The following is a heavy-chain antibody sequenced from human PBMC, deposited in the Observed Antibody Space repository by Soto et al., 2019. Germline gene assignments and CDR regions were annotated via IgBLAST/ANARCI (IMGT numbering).Heavy chain of an antibody. Sequence: EVQLLESGGGLVQPGGSLRLSCAASGFTFSSYAMSWVRQAPGKGLEWVSAISGSGGSTYYADSVKGRFTISRDNSKNTLDLQMNSLRAEDTAVYYCARVRSSSSLRYYYGMDVWGQGTTVTVSS. J-gene: IGHJ6*02. CDR3: ARVRSSSSLRYYYGMDV. CDR2: ISGSGGST. V-gene: IGHV3-23*01. CDR1: GFTFSSYA. D-gene: IGHD6-6*01.